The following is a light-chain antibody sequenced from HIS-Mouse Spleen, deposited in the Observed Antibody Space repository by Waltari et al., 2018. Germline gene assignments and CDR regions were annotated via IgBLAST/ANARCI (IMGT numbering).Light chain of an antibody. CDR1: QSVSSSY. J-gene: IGKJ2*01. CDR3: QQYGSPTWEYT. CDR2: GAS. Sequence: EIVLTQSPGTLSLSPGERATLSCRASQSVSSSYLAWYQQKPGQAPRLLIDGASSRATGIPDRFSGSGSGTDFTLTISRLEPEDFAVYYCQQYGSPTWEYTFGQGTKLEIK. V-gene: IGKV3-20*01.